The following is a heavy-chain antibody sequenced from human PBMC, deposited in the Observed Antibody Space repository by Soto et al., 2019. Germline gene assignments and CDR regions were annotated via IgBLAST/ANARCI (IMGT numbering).Heavy chain of an antibody. J-gene: IGHJ4*02. Sequence: QVQLVQSGAEVKKPGSSVKVSCKASGGTFSPYTVNWVRQAPGQGLEWMGRIIPFLGVTNYAQKFQARVTLTEDTSTTTAYMELSGLRFEDTAVYYCARDWESTVSTWSFGAFWGRGTLVTVSS. V-gene: IGHV1-69*08. D-gene: IGHD3-10*01. CDR1: GGTFSPYT. CDR2: IIPFLGVT. CDR3: ARDWESTVSTWSFGAF.